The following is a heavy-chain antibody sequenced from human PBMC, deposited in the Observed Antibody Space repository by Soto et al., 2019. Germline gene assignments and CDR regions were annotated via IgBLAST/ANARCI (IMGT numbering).Heavy chain of an antibody. CDR3: ARARATIAAAAIFDC. V-gene: IGHV4-4*02. D-gene: IGHD6-13*01. CDR1: GGSISTSNW. J-gene: IGHJ4*02. Sequence: QVQLQESGPGLVKPSGTLSLTCAVSGGSISTSNWWSWVRQPPGKGLEWIGDVYRTGSTNYNPSLESRLTISVDKSKNQFSLKLTSVTAADTAVYYCARARATIAAAAIFDCWGQGTLVTVSS. CDR2: VYRTGST.